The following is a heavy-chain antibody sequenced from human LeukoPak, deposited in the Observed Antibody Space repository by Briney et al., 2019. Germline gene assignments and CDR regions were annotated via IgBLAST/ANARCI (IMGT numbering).Heavy chain of an antibody. CDR3: ARDRGAAAGD. CDR1: GFTFSSYS. D-gene: IGHD6-13*01. V-gene: IGHV3-48*01. Sequence: GGSLRLSCAASGFTFSSYSMNWVRQAPGKGLEWVSYISSSSSTIYYADSVKGRFTISRDNSKNTLYLQMTSLRAEDTAVYYCARDRGAAAGDWGQGTLVTVSS. J-gene: IGHJ4*02. CDR2: ISSSSSTI.